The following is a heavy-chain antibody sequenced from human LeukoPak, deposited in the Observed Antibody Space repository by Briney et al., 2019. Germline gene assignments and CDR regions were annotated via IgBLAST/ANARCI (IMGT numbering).Heavy chain of an antibody. V-gene: IGHV4-34*01. D-gene: IGHD3-10*01. J-gene: IGHJ4*02. CDR3: ARGLNPTYYYGSGSHSFDY. Sequence: PSETLSLTCAVYGGSFSGYYWCWIRQPPGKGLEWIGEINHSGSTNYNPSLKSRVTISVDTSKNQFSLKLSSVTAADTAVYYCARGLNPTYYYGSGSHSFDYWGQGTLVTVSS. CDR2: INHSGST. CDR1: GGSFSGYY.